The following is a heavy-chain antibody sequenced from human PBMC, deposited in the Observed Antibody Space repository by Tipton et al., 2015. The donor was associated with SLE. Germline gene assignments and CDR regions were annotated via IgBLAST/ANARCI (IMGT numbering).Heavy chain of an antibody. J-gene: IGHJ3*02. CDR2: MNPNSGNT. CDR3: ARGLSILGAFDI. D-gene: IGHD2/OR15-2a*01. Sequence: QSGPEVKKPGASVKVSCKASGYTFTSYDINWVRQATGQGLEWMGWMNPNSGNTGYAQKIQGRVTMTRNTSISTDYMELSSLRSEDTAVYYCARGLSILGAFDIWGQGTMVTVSS. V-gene: IGHV1-8*01. CDR1: GYTFTSYD.